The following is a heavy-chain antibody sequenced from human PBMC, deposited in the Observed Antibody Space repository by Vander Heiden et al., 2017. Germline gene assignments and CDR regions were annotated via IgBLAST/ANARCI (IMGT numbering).Heavy chain of an antibody. Sequence: EVQLVESGGGLIQPGGSLRPPCAVSGITFSSYSMNWVRQAPGKGLEWVSYIHSSSSTIYYADSVKGRFTISRDNAKNSLYLQMNSLRDEDTAVYYCARGRVNFDLWGRGTLVTVSS. CDR3: ARGRVNFDL. CDR1: GITFSSYS. V-gene: IGHV3-48*02. CDR2: IHSSSSTI. J-gene: IGHJ2*01. D-gene: IGHD3-16*02.